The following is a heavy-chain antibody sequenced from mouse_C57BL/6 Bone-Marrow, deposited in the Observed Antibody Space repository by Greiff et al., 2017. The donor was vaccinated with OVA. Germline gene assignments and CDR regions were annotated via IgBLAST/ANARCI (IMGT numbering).Heavy chain of an antibody. J-gene: IGHJ2*01. D-gene: IGHD1-1*02. V-gene: IGHV1-19*01. CDR3: ATMAYYFDY. CDR1: GYTFTDYY. Sequence: VQLQQSGPVLVKPGASVKMSCKASGYTFTDYYMNWVKQSHGKSLEWIGVINPYNGGTSYNQKFKGKATLTVDKSSSTAYMELNSLTSEDSAVYYCATMAYYFDYWGQGTTLTVSS. CDR2: INPYNGGT.